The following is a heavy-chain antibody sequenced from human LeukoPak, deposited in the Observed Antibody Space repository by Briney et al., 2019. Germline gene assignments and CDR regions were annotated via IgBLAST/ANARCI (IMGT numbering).Heavy chain of an antibody. V-gene: IGHV3-21*01. J-gene: IGHJ4*02. CDR3: ARDWVHCSGGTCFTDY. Sequence: PGGSLRLSCAASGFTFSSYSMNWVRQAPGKGLEWVSSIGSTSSYIYYADSVKGRFTISRDNAKNSLSLQMNSLRAEDTAMYYCARDWVHCSGGTCFTDYWGQGTLVTVSS. D-gene: IGHD2-15*01. CDR1: GFTFSSYS. CDR2: IGSTSSYI.